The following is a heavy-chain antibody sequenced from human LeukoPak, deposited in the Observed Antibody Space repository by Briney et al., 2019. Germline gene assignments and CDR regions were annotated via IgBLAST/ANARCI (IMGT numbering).Heavy chain of an antibody. V-gene: IGHV3-48*03. CDR1: GFTFSSHE. D-gene: IGHD5-24*01. CDR3: AVATIKDYFDY. CDR2: ISSSGSTI. Sequence: PGGSLRLSCAASGFTFSSHEMNWVRQAPGKGLEWVSYISSSGSTIYYADSVKGRFTISRDNAKNSLYLQMNSLRAEDTAVYYCAVATIKDYFDYWGQGTLVTVSS. J-gene: IGHJ4*02.